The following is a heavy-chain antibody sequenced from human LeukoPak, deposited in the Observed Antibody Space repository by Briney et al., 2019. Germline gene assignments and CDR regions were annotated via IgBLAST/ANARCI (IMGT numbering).Heavy chain of an antibody. J-gene: IGHJ4*02. CDR2: ISFDGTII. D-gene: IGHD3-16*01. CDR3: ASRAPSTLLAY. V-gene: IGHV3-30-3*01. CDR1: GFTFSTYT. Sequence: GGSLRLSCATSGFTFSTYTMNWVRQAPGKGLEWVAVISFDGTIIYYADSVKGRFTISRDNSNNTLYLQMNSLRAEDTALYYCASRAPSTLLAYWGQGTLVTVSS.